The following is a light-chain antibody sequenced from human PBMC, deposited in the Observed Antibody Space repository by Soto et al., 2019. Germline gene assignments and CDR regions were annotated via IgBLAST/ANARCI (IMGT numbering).Light chain of an antibody. CDR3: AAWDDSLNGYV. J-gene: IGLJ1*01. Sequence: SVLTQPPSASGTPGPRVTLSCSGSSSNIGSNTVNWYQQLPGTAPKLLIYSNNQRPSGVPDRFSGSKSGTSASLAISGLQSEDEADYYCAAWDDSLNGYVFGTGTKLTVL. CDR1: SSNIGSNT. V-gene: IGLV1-44*01. CDR2: SNN.